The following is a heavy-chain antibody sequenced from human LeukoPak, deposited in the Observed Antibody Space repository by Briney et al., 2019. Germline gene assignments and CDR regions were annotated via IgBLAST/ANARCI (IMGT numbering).Heavy chain of an antibody. CDR1: GGSISSGTYY. V-gene: IGHV4-39*07. D-gene: IGHD3-16*01. CDR2: IYNSGST. Sequence: TPSETLSLTCTVSGGSISSGTYYWGWIRQPPGKGLEWIGNIYNSGSTYYNPSLKSRVTISIDTSENQFSLKLSSVTAADTAVYYCARDRFYVAGDAFDIWGQGTMVTVSS. CDR3: ARDRFYVAGDAFDI. J-gene: IGHJ3*02.